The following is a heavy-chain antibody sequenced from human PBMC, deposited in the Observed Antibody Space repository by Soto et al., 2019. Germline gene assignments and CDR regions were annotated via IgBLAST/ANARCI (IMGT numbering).Heavy chain of an antibody. J-gene: IGHJ6*02. CDR1: GFTFIRYA. CDR2: ISSRGDRT. V-gene: IGHV3-23*01. Sequence: PGGSLRLSCAGSGFTFIRYAMNWVRQAPGKGLEWVSIISSRGDRTSYAESVKGRFTISRDDSKNTLFLHMNSLGAEDTAVYYCAKETGYSYGFQPNALDVWGQGTTVTVSS. D-gene: IGHD5-18*01. CDR3: AKETGYSYGFQPNALDV.